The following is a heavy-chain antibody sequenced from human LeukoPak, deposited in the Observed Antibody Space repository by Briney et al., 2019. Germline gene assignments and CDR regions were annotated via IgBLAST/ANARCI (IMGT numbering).Heavy chain of an antibody. CDR3: ASAMTTVTRLDY. J-gene: IGHJ4*02. V-gene: IGHV3-53*01. D-gene: IGHD4-17*01. Sequence: GGSLRLSCAASGFTVSSNYMSWVRQAPGKGLEWVSVIYSGGSTYYADSVKGRFTISRDNSRNTLYLQMNSLRAGDTAVYYCASAMTTVTRLDYWGQGTLVTVSS. CDR1: GFTVSSNY. CDR2: IYSGGST.